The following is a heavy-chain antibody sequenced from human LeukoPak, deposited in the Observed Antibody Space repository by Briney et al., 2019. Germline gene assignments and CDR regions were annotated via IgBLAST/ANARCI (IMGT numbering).Heavy chain of an antibody. J-gene: IGHJ4*02. CDR3: AREPLGSSWYYFDY. CDR2: ISHYGSNK. Sequence: GRSLRLSCAASGFTFSSYALHWVRQAPGKGLEWVAVISHYGSNKYYADSVKGRFTISRDNSENTLYLQMNSLRDEDTAMFYCAREPLGSSWYYFDYWGQGTLVTVSS. V-gene: IGHV3-30*04. D-gene: IGHD6-13*01. CDR1: GFTFSSYA.